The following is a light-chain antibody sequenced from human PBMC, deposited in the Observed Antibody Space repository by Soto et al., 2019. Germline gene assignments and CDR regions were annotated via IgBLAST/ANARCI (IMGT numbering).Light chain of an antibody. V-gene: IGKV1-39*01. Sequence: DIQMTQSPSSLSASVGDRVTITCRASQNLRNYLNWYQQRPGKTPTLLVYAASNLRGGVPSRFSGSGSGTVFTLTINILQPEDVATSDYQRIQSTSSYTFGQGTKVDNK. CDR1: QNLRNY. CDR2: AAS. J-gene: IGKJ2*01. CDR3: QRIQSTSSYT.